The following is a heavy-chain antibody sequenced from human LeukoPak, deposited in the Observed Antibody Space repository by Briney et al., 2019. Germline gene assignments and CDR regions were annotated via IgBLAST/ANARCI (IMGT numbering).Heavy chain of an antibody. D-gene: IGHD2-2*01. J-gene: IGHJ4*02. CDR3: AGGRQIVVVPAAIGPYFDY. CDR1: GGSISSGGYY. V-gene: IGHV4-31*03. CDR2: IYYSGST. Sequence: SETLSLTCTVSGGSISSGGYYWSWIRQHPGKGLEWIGYIYYSGSTYYNPSLKSRVTISVDTSKNQFSLKLSSVTAAGTAVYYCAGGRQIVVVPAAIGPYFDYWGQGTLVTVSS.